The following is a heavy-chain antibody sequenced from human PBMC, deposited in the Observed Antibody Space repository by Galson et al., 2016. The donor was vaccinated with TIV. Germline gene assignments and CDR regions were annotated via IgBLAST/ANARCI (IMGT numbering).Heavy chain of an antibody. CDR1: DGSITSYY. CDR2: VYYSGRT. Sequence: ETLSLTCSVSDGSITSYYWTWIRQPPGKGLEWIGNVYYSGRTDYNPSLKSRVTVAVDISKNQFSLKLSSVTAADTAVYYCARAYPCFWGCAQYYYHGVDIWGQGTTVTVSS. J-gene: IGHJ6*02. CDR3: ARAYPCFWGCAQYYYHGVDI. D-gene: IGHD7-27*01. V-gene: IGHV4-59*01.